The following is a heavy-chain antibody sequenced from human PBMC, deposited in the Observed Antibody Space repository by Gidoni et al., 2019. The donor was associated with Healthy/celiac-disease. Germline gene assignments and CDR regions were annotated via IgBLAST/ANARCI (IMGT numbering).Heavy chain of an antibody. J-gene: IGHJ5*02. CDR3: ARFRDYYDSSGLNWFDP. D-gene: IGHD3-22*01. CDR2: IIPIFGTA. V-gene: IGHV1-69*06. Sequence: QVQLVQSGAEVKKPGSSVKVSCKASGGTFSSYAISWVRQAPGQGLEWMGGIIPIFGTANYAQKFQGRVTITADKSTSTAYMELSSLRSEDTAVYYCARFRDYYDSSGLNWFDPWGQGTLVTVSS. CDR1: GGTFSSYA.